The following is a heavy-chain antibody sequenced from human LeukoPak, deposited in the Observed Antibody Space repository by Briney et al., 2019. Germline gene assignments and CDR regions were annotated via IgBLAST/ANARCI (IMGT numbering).Heavy chain of an antibody. V-gene: IGHV4-39*01. CDR3: AGGDFNWDWFDP. CDR2: IYYSGST. J-gene: IGHJ5*02. CDR1: GGSISSSRYY. D-gene: IGHD3-10*01. Sequence: SETLSLTCTVSGGSISSSRYYWGWIRQPPGMGLEWIGSIYYSGSTYYNPSLKSRVTISVDTSKNQFSLKLSSVTAADTAVYYCAGGDFNWDWFDPWGQGTLVTVSS.